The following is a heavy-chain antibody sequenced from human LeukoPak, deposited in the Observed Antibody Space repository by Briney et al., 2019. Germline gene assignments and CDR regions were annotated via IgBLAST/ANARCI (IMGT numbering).Heavy chain of an antibody. V-gene: IGHV3-7*01. CDR2: IKPDGSEI. CDR1: GFTFGTYW. Sequence: PGGSLRLSCAASGFTFGTYWMSWVRQAPGKGLEWVANIKPDGSEIYHVDSVRGRYTISRDNAEDSLYLQMNSLRVEDTAVYYCARARWYFDFWGRGTLVTVSS. J-gene: IGHJ2*01. CDR3: ARARWYFDF.